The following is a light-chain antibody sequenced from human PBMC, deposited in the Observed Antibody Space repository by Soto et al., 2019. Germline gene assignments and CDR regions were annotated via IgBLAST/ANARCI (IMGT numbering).Light chain of an antibody. CDR2: KAS. J-gene: IGKJ1*01. CDR1: QTISSW. Sequence: DIQMTQSPSTLSGSVGDRVTITCRASQTISSWLAWYQQKPGKAPKLLIYKASTLKSGVPSRFSGSGSGTEFTLTISCLQPDDFETYYWQHYNSYSEAFGQGTKVEHK. CDR3: QHYNSYSEA. V-gene: IGKV1-5*03.